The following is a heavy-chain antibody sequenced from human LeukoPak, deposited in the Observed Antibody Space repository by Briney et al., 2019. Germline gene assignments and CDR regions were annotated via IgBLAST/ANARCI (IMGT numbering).Heavy chain of an antibody. Sequence: SETLSLTYAVYGGSLNGHYWSWIRQPPGKGLEWIGEGSESGGAKFNPSLKSRVTISADTSKNQFSLKLNSVTAADTAVYYCAKNGQSGFSFDPWGQGTLVTVSS. CDR3: AKNGQSGFSFDP. CDR2: GSESGGA. D-gene: IGHD3-3*01. J-gene: IGHJ5*02. V-gene: IGHV4-34*01. CDR1: GGSLNGHY.